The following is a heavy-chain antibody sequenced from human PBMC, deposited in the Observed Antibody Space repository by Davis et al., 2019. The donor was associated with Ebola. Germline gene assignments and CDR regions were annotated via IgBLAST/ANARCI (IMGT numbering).Heavy chain of an antibody. J-gene: IGHJ3*02. D-gene: IGHD5-18*01. CDR3: ARGSVGTAFRAFDI. V-gene: IGHV3-72*01. CDR1: GFTFSDHY. CDR2: IRNKGNSYTT. Sequence: PGGSLRLSCAASGFTFSDHYMDWVRQAPGQGLEWVARIRNKGNSYTTEYAASVKGRFTISRDDSKSSLYLQMNSLKTEDTAVYYCARGSVGTAFRAFDIWGQGTMVTVSS.